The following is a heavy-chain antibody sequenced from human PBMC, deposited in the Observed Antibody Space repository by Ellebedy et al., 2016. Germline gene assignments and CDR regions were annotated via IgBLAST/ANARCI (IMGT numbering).Heavy chain of an antibody. J-gene: IGHJ4*02. CDR1: GFTFSTYG. Sequence: GGSLRLSCAASGFTFSTYGMHWVRQAPGKGLEWVAVISYDGSDKYYADSVKGRFSISRDNFKNTLYLQMDSLRAEDTAVYYCARNPSGSHYGWGRGTLVTVSS. D-gene: IGHD1-26*01. CDR2: ISYDGSDK. CDR3: ARNPSGSHYG. V-gene: IGHV3-30*03.